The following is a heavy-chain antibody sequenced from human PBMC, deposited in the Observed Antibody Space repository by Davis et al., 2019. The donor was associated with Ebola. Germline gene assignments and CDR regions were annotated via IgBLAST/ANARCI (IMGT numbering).Heavy chain of an antibody. J-gene: IGHJ4*02. V-gene: IGHV1-8*02. CDR3: ARSYIVGATGSDY. D-gene: IGHD1-26*01. CDR1: GYTFTSYY. CDR2: MNPNSGNT. Sequence: ASVKVSCKASGYTFTSYYMHWVRQATGQGLEWMGWMNPNSGNTGYAQKFQGRVTMTRNTSISTAYMELSSLRSEDTAVYYCARSYIVGATGSDYWGQGTLVTVSS.